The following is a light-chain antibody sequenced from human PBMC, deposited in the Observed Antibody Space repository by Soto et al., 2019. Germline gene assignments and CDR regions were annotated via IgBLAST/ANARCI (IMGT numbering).Light chain of an antibody. CDR2: KAS. CDR1: QAISSW. Sequence: IQMLQSPSSLSASMGDRVTITCRASQAISSWLAWYQQKPVKAPKLLIYKASTLKSGVPSRFSGSGSGTEFTLSISSLQSEDSAIYYCQHYNNLPLTFGGGTKVDIK. J-gene: IGKJ4*01. V-gene: IGKV1-5*03. CDR3: QHYNNLPLT.